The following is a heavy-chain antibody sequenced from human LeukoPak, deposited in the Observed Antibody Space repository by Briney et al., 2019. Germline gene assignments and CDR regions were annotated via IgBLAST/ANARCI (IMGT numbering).Heavy chain of an antibody. V-gene: IGHV1-2*02. CDR1: GYTFSVYY. CDR3: ARALRYDDSSGYYAY. J-gene: IGHJ4*02. CDR2: INPNSGAT. D-gene: IGHD3-22*01. Sequence: ASVTVSCKASGYTFSVYYMHWVRQAPGQGLERMGWINPNSGATNYAQTLQGRVTMTRDTSISIVYMELSRLRTDDTAVYYCARALRYDDSSGYYAYWGQGTLVTVSS.